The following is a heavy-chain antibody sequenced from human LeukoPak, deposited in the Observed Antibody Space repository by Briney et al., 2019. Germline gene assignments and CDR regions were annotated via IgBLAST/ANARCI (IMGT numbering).Heavy chain of an antibody. D-gene: IGHD3-3*01. V-gene: IGHV3-7*05. CDR3: ARLTYYDFWSGYKFDY. CDR2: IKWDASQN. J-gene: IGHJ4*02. CDR1: GFTFSTFW. Sequence: GGSLRLSCAASGFTFSTFWMSWLRQAPGKGLEWVANIKWDASQNYYVDSVKGRFTISRDNAKNSLYLQMNSLRAEDTAVYYCARLTYYDFWSGYKFDYWGQGTLVTVSS.